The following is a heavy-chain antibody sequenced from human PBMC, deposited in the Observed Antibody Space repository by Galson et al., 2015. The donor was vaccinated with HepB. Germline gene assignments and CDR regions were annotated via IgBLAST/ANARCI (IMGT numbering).Heavy chain of an antibody. Sequence: SLRLSCAGSEFTFSSYWMNWVRQAPGKGLEWVANINPDGREKSYVASLRGRFTVSRDNEQNALYLQMDSLRAEDTAVYYCARRISLVRGIITKPDYYYGMDVWGQGTTVTVAS. CDR2: INPDGREK. CDR3: ARRISLVRGIITKPDYYYGMDV. D-gene: IGHD3-10*01. CDR1: EFTFSSYW. V-gene: IGHV3-7*03. J-gene: IGHJ6*02.